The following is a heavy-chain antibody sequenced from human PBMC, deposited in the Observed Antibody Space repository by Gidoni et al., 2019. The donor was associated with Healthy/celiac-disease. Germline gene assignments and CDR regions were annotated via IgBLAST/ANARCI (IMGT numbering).Heavy chain of an antibody. V-gene: IGHV3-30-3*01. CDR1: GFPFNNYA. CDR2: ISYDGSNK. CDR3: ARDFQTTVDAFDI. D-gene: IGHD4-17*01. Sequence: QVQLVESGGGVVQHGRSLRLSCAASGFPFNNYAMHWVRQAPGKGLEWVAVISYDGSNKYYADSVKGRFTISRDNSKNTLYLQMNSLRAEDTAVYYCARDFQTTVDAFDIWGQGTMVTVSS. J-gene: IGHJ3*02.